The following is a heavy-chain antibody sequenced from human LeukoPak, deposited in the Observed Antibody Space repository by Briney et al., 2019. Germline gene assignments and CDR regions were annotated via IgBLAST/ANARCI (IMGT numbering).Heavy chain of an antibody. Sequence: PGGSLRLSCAASGFTFSSYAMSWVRQAPGKGLEWVSTISGSGDSTWYADSVKGRFTISRDNSKNTLYLQVNSLRLEDTAVYSCAKAAVATTGRLPDYWGQGTLVTVSS. V-gene: IGHV3-23*01. J-gene: IGHJ4*02. CDR2: ISGSGDST. CDR3: AKAAVATTGRLPDY. D-gene: IGHD1-1*01. CDR1: GFTFSSYA.